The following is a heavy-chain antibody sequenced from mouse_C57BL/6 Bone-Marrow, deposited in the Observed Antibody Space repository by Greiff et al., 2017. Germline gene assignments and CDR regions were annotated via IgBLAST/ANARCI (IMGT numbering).Heavy chain of an antibody. CDR3: ARVGYFDY. V-gene: IGHV1-59*01. Sequence: QVQLQQPGAELVRPGTSVKLSCKASGYTFTSYWMHWVKQRPGQGLEWIGVIDPSDSYTNYNQKFKGKATLTVDTSSSTAYMQLSSLTSEDSAVYYCARVGYFDYWGQGTTPTVSS. CDR1: GYTFTSYW. CDR2: IDPSDSYT. J-gene: IGHJ2*01.